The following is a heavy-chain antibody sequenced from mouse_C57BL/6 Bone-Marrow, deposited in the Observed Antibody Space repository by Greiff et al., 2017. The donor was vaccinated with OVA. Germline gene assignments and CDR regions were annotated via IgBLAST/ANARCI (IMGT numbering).Heavy chain of an antibody. D-gene: IGHD1-1*01. CDR1: GYAFSSYW. V-gene: IGHV1-80*01. CDR3: ARAYYYGSSLFAY. CDR2: IYPGDGDT. Sequence: VKLQESGAELVKPGASVKISCKASGYAFSSYWMNWVKQRPGKGLEWIGQIYPGDGDTNYNGKFKGKATLTADKSSSTAYMQLSSLTSEDSAVYFCARAYYYGSSLFAYWGQGTLVTVSA. J-gene: IGHJ3*01.